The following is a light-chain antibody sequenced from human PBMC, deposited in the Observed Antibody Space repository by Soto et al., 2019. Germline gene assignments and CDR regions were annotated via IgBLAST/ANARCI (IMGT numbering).Light chain of an antibody. CDR1: SSDVGIYNY. V-gene: IGLV2-14*01. CDR2: EVT. CDR3: TSYTTSSTLV. J-gene: IGLJ3*02. Sequence: QSALTQPASVSGSPGQSITISCTGTSSDVGIYNYVSWYQHHPGKAPKLMIYEVTNRPSGVSNRFSGSKSGNTASLTISGLQAEDDADYYCTSYTTSSTLVFGGGTKLTVL.